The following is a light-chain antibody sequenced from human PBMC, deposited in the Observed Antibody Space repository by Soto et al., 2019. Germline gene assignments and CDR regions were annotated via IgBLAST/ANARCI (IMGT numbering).Light chain of an antibody. CDR1: QIFXRDY. J-gene: IGKJ1*01. Sequence: VLTPSRGTLSLSPGERTPLSRRASQIFXRDYFVLYQQKPGQAPRVLXVDSSTRATGVPARLSGSGSGTDFSLIISRLEPEDFAVYYCQQYGRATWTFGQGTKVDIK. CDR2: DSS. V-gene: IGKV3-20*01. CDR3: QQYGRATWT.